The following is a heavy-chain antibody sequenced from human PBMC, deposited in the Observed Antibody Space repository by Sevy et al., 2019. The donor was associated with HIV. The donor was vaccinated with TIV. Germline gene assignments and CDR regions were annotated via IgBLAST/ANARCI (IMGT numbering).Heavy chain of an antibody. V-gene: IGHV3-23*01. Sequence: GVSLRLSCAVSGFSFDSYGMTWVRQAPGKGLEWVSGISGSGTRTYYADSVKGRFSISRDNSKNRLYLQMNSLRSEDTAIYYCGKGGGGHYDPDEIGYYFYYYNMDVWGKGTTVTVSS. CDR1: GFSFDSYG. CDR3: GKGGGGHYDPDEIGYYFYYYNMDV. D-gene: IGHD3-22*01. CDR2: ISGSGTRT. J-gene: IGHJ6*03.